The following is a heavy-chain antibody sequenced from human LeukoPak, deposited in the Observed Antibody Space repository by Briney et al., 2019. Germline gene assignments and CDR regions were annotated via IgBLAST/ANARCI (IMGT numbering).Heavy chain of an antibody. J-gene: IGHJ4*02. CDR1: GFTFSSYW. CDR2: IGSSGINT. CDR3: AKDRSGWFYFDY. V-gene: IGHV3-23*01. D-gene: IGHD6-19*01. Sequence: GGSLRLSCAASGFTFSSYWMSWVRQAPGRGLEWVSLIGSSGINTYYADSVKGRFTISRDNSKNTLYLQMNSLRAEDTAVYYCAKDRSGWFYFDYWGQGALVTVSS.